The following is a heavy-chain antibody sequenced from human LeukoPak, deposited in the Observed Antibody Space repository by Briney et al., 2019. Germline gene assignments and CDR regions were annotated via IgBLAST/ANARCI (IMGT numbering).Heavy chain of an antibody. CDR1: GASISSGSYY. CDR2: IYSGGST. J-gene: IGHJ3*02. CDR3: ARDRGDTAMDPFDI. D-gene: IGHD5-18*01. V-gene: IGHV3-66*01. Sequence: ETLSLTCTVSGASISSGSYYWSWVRQAPGKGLEWVSVIYSGGSTYYADSVKGRFTISRDNSKNTLYLQMNSLRAEDTAVYYCARDRGDTAMDPFDIWGQGTMVTVSS.